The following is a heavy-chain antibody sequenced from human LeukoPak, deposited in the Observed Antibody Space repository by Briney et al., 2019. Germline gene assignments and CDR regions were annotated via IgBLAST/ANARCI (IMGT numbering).Heavy chain of an antibody. D-gene: IGHD3-10*01. CDR1: GYSFTSYW. Sequence: GESLKISCKGSGYSFTSYWIGWVRQMPGKGLEWMGIIYPGDSDTRYSPSFQGQVTISADKSISTAYLQWSSLKASDTAMYYCARHRAYGSGSYYNIPNTQANYYYYYYMDVWGKGTTVTVSS. V-gene: IGHV5-51*01. J-gene: IGHJ6*03. CDR3: ARHRAYGSGSYYNIPNTQANYYYYYYMDV. CDR2: IYPGDSDT.